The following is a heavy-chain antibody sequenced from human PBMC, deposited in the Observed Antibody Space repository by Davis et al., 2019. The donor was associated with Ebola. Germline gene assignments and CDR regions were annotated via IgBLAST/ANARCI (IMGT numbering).Heavy chain of an antibody. Sequence: PSETLSLTCSVSGGSISGYFWSWMRQPPGKGLEWIAYIHYSGTTKYNPSLESRLTISTDMSRNQFYLKLNSVTAADTARYYCARHGIQTSGGYNSLFGFWGQGTLVTVSS. CDR1: GGSISGYF. J-gene: IGHJ4*02. CDR3: ARHGIQTSGGYNSLFGF. V-gene: IGHV4-59*08. D-gene: IGHD5-24*01. CDR2: IHYSGTT.